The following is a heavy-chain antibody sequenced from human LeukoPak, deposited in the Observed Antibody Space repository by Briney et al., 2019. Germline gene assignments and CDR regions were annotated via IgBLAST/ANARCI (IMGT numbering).Heavy chain of an antibody. J-gene: IGHJ5*02. D-gene: IGHD2-15*01. Sequence: GESLKISCKGSGYSFTSYWISWVRQMPGKGLEWMGRIDPSDSYTNYSPSFQGHVTISADKSISTAYLQWSSLKASDTAMYYCARHSRYCSGGSCYTNWFDPWGQGTLVTVPS. CDR1: GYSFTSYW. CDR3: ARHSRYCSGGSCYTNWFDP. V-gene: IGHV5-10-1*01. CDR2: IDPSDSYT.